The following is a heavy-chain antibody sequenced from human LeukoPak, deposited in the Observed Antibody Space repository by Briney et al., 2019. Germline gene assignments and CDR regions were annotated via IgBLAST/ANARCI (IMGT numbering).Heavy chain of an antibody. J-gene: IGHJ4*02. CDR3: AREEQQWLARPNTFDY. Sequence: PGGSLRLSCTASGFAFDEHGMSWVRQVPGKGLEWVSGINWSGGSTGYADPLRGRFTISRDNAKNSLYLQMDSLRAEDTALYYCAREEQQWLARPNTFDYWGQGTLVTVSS. CDR2: INWSGGST. V-gene: IGHV3-20*04. CDR1: GFAFDEHG. D-gene: IGHD6-19*01.